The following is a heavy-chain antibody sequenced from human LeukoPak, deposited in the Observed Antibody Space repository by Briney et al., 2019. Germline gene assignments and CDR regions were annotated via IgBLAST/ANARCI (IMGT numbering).Heavy chain of an antibody. D-gene: IGHD5-18*01. CDR2: IYYSGST. V-gene: IGHV4-39*02. CDR3: ARDAREGLGYGYEAGWFDP. CDR1: GDSISSSSYY. J-gene: IGHJ5*02. Sequence: PSETLSLTCTVSGDSISSSSYYWAWIRQPPGKGLEWIGTIYYSGSTYYSPSLKSRVTISVDTSKNQISLKLSSLTAADTAVYYCARDAREGLGYGYEAGWFDPWGQGTLVTVSS.